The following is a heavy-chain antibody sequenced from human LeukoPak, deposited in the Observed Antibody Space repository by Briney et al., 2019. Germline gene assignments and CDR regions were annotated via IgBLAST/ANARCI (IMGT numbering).Heavy chain of an antibody. Sequence: GGSLRLSCAASGFTFSSYGMHWVRQAPGKGLEWVAVISYDGSNKYYADSVKGRFTISRDNSKNTLYLQMNSLRAEDTAVYYCARDEKGSSWYGGAQGWFDPWGQGTLVTVSS. CDR2: ISYDGSNK. D-gene: IGHD6-13*01. V-gene: IGHV3-30*03. CDR3: ARDEKGSSWYGGAQGWFDP. J-gene: IGHJ5*02. CDR1: GFTFSSYG.